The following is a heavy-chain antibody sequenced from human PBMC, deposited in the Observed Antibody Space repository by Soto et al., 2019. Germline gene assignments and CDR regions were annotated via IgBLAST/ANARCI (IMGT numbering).Heavy chain of an antibody. Sequence: SVKVSCKASGGTFSSYAISWVRQAPGQGLEWMGGIIPIFGTANYAQKFQGRVTITADESTSTAYMELSSLRSEDTAVYYCARELPRQGYYYYGMDVWGQGTTVTVSS. D-gene: IGHD1-26*01. CDR2: IIPIFGTA. J-gene: IGHJ6*02. CDR1: GGTFSSYA. CDR3: ARELPRQGYYYYGMDV. V-gene: IGHV1-69*13.